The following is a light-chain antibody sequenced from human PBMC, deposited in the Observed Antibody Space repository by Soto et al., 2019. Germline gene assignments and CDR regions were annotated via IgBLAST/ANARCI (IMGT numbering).Light chain of an antibody. CDR1: QSVSSN. CDR3: QQYENWPRT. Sequence: ETVMTQSPATLSVSPGERATLSCRASQSVSSNLAWYQQKPGQAPRLLIYGASTRATGIPARFSGSGSGTEFTLTISSLQSEDFAVYYCQQYENWPRTFGQGTKVEIK. V-gene: IGKV3-15*01. CDR2: GAS. J-gene: IGKJ1*01.